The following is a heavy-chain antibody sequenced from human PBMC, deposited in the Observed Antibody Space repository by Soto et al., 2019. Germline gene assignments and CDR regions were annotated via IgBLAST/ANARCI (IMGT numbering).Heavy chain of an antibody. CDR3: ARTQLEARWFGELFGYRWFDP. D-gene: IGHD3-10*01. CDR1: GFTFSSYW. Sequence: EVQLVESGGGLVQPGGSLRLSCAASGFTFSSYWMSWVRQAPGKGLEWVANIKQDGSEKYYVDSVKGRFTISRDNAKNSLYLQMNSLRAEDTAVYYCARTQLEARWFGELFGYRWFDPWGQGTLVTVSS. J-gene: IGHJ5*02. V-gene: IGHV3-7*01. CDR2: IKQDGSEK.